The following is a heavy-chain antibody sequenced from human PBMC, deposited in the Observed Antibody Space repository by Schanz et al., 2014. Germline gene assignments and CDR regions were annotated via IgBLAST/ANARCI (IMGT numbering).Heavy chain of an antibody. CDR3: AKTLGGAGLTLYFDH. V-gene: IGHV3-21*04. D-gene: IGHD3-10*01. CDR1: GFTVSSDF. J-gene: IGHJ4*02. CDR2: ISSTSTYL. Sequence: EVQLVESGGGLVQPGGSLRISCAASGFTVSSDFMAWVRHAPGKGLQWVSSISSTSTYLYYADSVKGRFTISRDSARNSLYLQMNSLRAEDTAVYYCAKTLGGAGLTLYFDHWGQGSLVTVSS.